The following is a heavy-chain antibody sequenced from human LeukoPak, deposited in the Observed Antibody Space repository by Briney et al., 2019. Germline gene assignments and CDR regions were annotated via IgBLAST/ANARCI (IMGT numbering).Heavy chain of an antibody. D-gene: IGHD3-16*01. CDR2: IYYSGST. J-gene: IGHJ4*02. CDR3: ARGGVAAKYYFDF. CDR1: GGSISPLY. V-gene: IGHV4-59*11. Sequence: SETLSLTCTVSGGSISPLYWGWIRQAPGKGLEFIGYIYYSGSTNFNPSLKSRVTLSVDTSKSQISLKLTSVTAADAAVYYCARGGVAAKYYFDFWGQGTLVTVSS.